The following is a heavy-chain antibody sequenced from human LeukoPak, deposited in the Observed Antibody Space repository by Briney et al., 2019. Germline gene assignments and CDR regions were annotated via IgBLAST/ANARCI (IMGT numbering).Heavy chain of an antibody. J-gene: IGHJ4*02. Sequence: ASVKVSRKASGYTFTNYDMHWVRQAPGQRLEWLGWINTGNGNTRYSQHFQGRVTLTRDTSASTAYMELSSLRFEDTAMYYCAKDRGLLADYWGQGTLVTVSS. CDR2: INTGNGNT. D-gene: IGHD3-10*01. CDR3: AKDRGLLADY. CDR1: GYTFTNYD. V-gene: IGHV1-3*04.